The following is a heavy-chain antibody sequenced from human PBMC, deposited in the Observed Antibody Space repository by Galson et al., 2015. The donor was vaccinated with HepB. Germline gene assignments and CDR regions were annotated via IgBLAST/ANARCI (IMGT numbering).Heavy chain of an antibody. V-gene: IGHV3-9*01. CDR2: SSWNSDNI. J-gene: IGHJ4*02. CDR3: AKDRSAVTSGSFDY. Sequence: SLRLSCAASGFTFDDYAMHWVRQAPGKGLEWVSGSSWNSDNIGYGDSVKGRFTISRDNAKNSLYLQMNSLRAEDTALCYCAKDRSAVTSGSFDYWGQGTLVTVSS. D-gene: IGHD4-17*01. CDR1: GFTFDDYA.